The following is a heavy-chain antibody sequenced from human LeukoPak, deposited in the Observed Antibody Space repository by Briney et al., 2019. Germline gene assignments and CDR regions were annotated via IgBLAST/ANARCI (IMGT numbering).Heavy chain of an antibody. Sequence: GGSLRLSCAASGFGVSGDYMSWVRQAPGVGLGRGSIISNDGRTYYAASVKGRFTISRDNSKNTLFLQMNSLRAEETAIYYCARRLAVRGNYFDSWGQGAMVTVSS. CDR3: ARRLAVRGNYFDS. J-gene: IGHJ4*02. CDR2: ISNDGRT. V-gene: IGHV3-53*01. CDR1: GFGVSGDY. D-gene: IGHD6-19*01.